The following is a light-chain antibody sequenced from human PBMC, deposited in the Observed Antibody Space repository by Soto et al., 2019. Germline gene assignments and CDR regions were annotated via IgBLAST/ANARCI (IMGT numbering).Light chain of an antibody. V-gene: IGLV2-8*01. CDR2: EVS. Sequence: QSALTQPPSASGSPGQSVTISCTRTSSDVGGYNYVSWYQQHPGKAPKLMIYEVSKRPSGVPDRFSGSKSGNTASLTVSGLQAEDEADYYCSSYAGSNILYVFGTGTKLTVL. CDR3: SSYAGSNILYV. J-gene: IGLJ1*01. CDR1: SSDVGGYNY.